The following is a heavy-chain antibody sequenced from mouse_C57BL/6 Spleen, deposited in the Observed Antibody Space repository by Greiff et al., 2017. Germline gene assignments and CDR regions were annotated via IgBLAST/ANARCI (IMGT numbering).Heavy chain of an antibody. CDR2: IDPSDSYT. J-gene: IGHJ2*01. V-gene: IGHV1-69*01. D-gene: IGHD3-2*02. CDR1: GYTFTSYW. Sequence: QVQLQQPGAELVMPGASVKLSCKASGYTFTSYWMHWVKQRPGQGLEWIGEIDPSDSYTNYNQKFKGKSTLTVDKSSSTAYMQLSSLTSEDSAVYYCARRSSGPYFDYWGQGTTLTVSS. CDR3: ARRSSGPYFDY.